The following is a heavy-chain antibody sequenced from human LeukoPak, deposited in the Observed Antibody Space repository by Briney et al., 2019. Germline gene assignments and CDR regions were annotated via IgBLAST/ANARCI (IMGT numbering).Heavy chain of an antibody. CDR2: IYYSGRT. CDR1: GLSISSSSYY. CDR3: ASLPHLCRIVGATVGFDY. V-gene: IGHV4-39*07. D-gene: IGHD1-26*01. Sequence: NSSETLSLTCTVSGLSISSSSYYWGWIRQPPGKGLEWIGSIYYSGRTYYNPPLKSRVTITVDTSKNQFSLKLSSVTAADTAVYYCASLPHLCRIVGATVGFDYWGQGTLVTVSS. J-gene: IGHJ4*02.